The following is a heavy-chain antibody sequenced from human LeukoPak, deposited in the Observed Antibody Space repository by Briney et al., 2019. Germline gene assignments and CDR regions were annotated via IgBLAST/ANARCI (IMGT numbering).Heavy chain of an antibody. Sequence: ASVKVSCKASGYTFTSYDINWVRQATGQGLEWMGWMNPNSGNTGYAQKFQGRVTMTRNTSISTAYMELSSLRSEDTAVYYCARGIRYFDWSSQTYYYYYMDVWGKGTTVTVSS. CDR2: MNPNSGNT. D-gene: IGHD3-9*01. CDR3: ARGIRYFDWSSQTYYYYYMDV. V-gene: IGHV1-8*01. CDR1: GYTFTSYD. J-gene: IGHJ6*03.